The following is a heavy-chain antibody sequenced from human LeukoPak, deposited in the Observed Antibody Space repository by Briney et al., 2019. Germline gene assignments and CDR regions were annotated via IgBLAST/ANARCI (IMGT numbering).Heavy chain of an antibody. J-gene: IGHJ4*02. Sequence: SVKVSRKASGGTFSSYAISWVRQAPGQGLEWMGRIIPILGIANYAQKFQGRVTITADKSTSTAYMELSSLRSEDTAVYYCASTPGEGYCSGGSCPFDYWGQGTLVTVSS. D-gene: IGHD2-15*01. CDR2: IIPILGIA. V-gene: IGHV1-69*04. CDR3: ASTPGEGYCSGGSCPFDY. CDR1: GGTFSSYA.